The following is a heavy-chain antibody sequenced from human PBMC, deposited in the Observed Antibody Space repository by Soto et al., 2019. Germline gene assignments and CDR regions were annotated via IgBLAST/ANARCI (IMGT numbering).Heavy chain of an antibody. Sequence: EVQLVESGGGVVQPGGSLILSCAASGFTLSNYWMHWVRQAPGKGLVWVSRLNHDGSRTTYADSVKGRFTISRDNAKNTVYLQMNSLRAEDTAVYYCARGRIYRSWDYYSDYCGQGSLVTVTS. V-gene: IGHV3-74*01. CDR1: GFTLSNYW. J-gene: IGHJ4*02. CDR3: ARGRIYRSWDYYSDY. D-gene: IGHD3-16*02. CDR2: LNHDGSRT.